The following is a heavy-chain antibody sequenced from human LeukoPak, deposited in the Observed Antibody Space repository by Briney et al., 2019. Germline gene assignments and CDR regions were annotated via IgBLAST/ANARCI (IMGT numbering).Heavy chain of an antibody. Sequence: SETLSLTCAVYGGSFTDYYWSWIRQSPGKGLEWIGEINHSGSTNSNPSLKSQFTISVDTSKNQLFLKLNSVTAADTAVYYCARGRYYGSFPHWGQGTLVTVSS. V-gene: IGHV4-34*01. CDR1: GGSFTDYY. J-gene: IGHJ4*02. CDR2: INHSGST. D-gene: IGHD3-10*01. CDR3: ARGRYYGSFPH.